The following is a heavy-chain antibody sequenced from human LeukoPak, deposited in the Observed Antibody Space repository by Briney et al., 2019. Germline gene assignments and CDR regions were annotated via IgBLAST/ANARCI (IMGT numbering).Heavy chain of an antibody. CDR3: ARPFDYYMDV. CDR1: GFTFDDYG. Sequence: PGGSLRLSCAASGFTFDDYGMSWVRQAPGKGLEWVSGINWNSGSTVYADSVKGRFTISRDNAKNSLYLQMNSLRAEDTALYYGARPFDYYMDVWGKGTTVTVSS. V-gene: IGHV3-20*04. D-gene: IGHD3-16*01. J-gene: IGHJ6*03. CDR2: INWNSGST.